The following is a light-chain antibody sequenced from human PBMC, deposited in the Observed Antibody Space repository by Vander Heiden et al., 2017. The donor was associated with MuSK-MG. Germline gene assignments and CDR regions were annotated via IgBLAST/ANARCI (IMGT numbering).Light chain of an antibody. CDR3: TYFDSRNQV. Sequence: NFMLTQPHSVSESPGKTVTISCTRSSGSIANDYVQWYQQRPGSVPTIVIYEDKRRPSGVPDRFSGSIDSSYNSVSLNISGLETEDESYYYCTYFDSRNQVFGPGTKVTVL. V-gene: IGLV6-57*03. J-gene: IGLJ1*01. CDR2: EDK. CDR1: SGSIANDY.